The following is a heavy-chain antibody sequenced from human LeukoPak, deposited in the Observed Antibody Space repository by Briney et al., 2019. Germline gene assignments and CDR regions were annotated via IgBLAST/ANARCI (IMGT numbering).Heavy chain of an antibody. Sequence: PGGSLRLSCAASGFTFDDYAMHWVRQAPGNGPEWVSGISWNSGSIGYADSVKGRFTISRDNAKNSLYLQMNSLRAEDTALYYCAKESRCLHYDAFDIWGQGTMVTVSS. CDR3: AKESRCLHYDAFDI. CDR1: GFTFDDYA. V-gene: IGHV3-9*01. CDR2: ISWNSGSI. J-gene: IGHJ3*02. D-gene: IGHD5-24*01.